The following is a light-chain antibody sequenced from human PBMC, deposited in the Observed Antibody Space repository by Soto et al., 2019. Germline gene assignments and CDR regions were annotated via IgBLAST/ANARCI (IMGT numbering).Light chain of an antibody. CDR1: SSGIGGYSY. Sequence: QSVLTQPASVSGSPGQSITISCTGTSSGIGGYSYVSWYQQHPGKAPKLMIYEVSNRPSGVSNRFSGSKSGNTASLTISGLQADDEADYYCTSYTNINTRACVFGTGTKVTVL. V-gene: IGLV2-14*01. CDR3: TSYTNINTRACV. CDR2: EVS. J-gene: IGLJ1*01.